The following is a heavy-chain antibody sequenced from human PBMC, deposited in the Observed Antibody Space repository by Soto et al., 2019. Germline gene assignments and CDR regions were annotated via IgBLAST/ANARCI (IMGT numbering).Heavy chain of an antibody. CDR2: ISDNGANT. CDR3: ARAIGADFFDY. J-gene: IGHJ4*02. D-gene: IGHD6-25*01. Sequence: VGSLRLSCIASGFTFSNYAMSWVRQAPGKGLEWVSTISDNGANTFIGDSMKDHFDISRDNSKNTVFLHLSTVRAEDTAIYYCARAIGADFFDYWGQGTPVTVSS. CDR1: GFTFSNYA. V-gene: IGHV3-23*01.